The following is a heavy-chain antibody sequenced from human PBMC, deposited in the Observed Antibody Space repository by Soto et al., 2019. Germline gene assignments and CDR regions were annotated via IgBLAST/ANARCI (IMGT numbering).Heavy chain of an antibody. CDR1: GFTFSNAW. Sequence: GGSLRLSCAASGFTFSNAWMSWVRQAPGKGLEWVGRIKSKTDGGTTDYAAPVKGRFTISRDDSKNTLYLQMNSLKTEDTAVYYCTTDRNGDYYYYYYMDVWGKGTTVTVSS. D-gene: IGHD2-8*01. J-gene: IGHJ6*03. CDR3: TTDRNGDYYYYYYMDV. CDR2: IKSKTDGGTT. V-gene: IGHV3-15*01.